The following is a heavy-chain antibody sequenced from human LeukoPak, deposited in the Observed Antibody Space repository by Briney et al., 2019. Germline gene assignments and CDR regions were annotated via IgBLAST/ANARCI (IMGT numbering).Heavy chain of an antibody. D-gene: IGHD6-13*01. Sequence: GGSLRLSCAASGFTFSNYCMSWVRQAPGKGLEWVSAISGSGDSTYYADSVKGRFTISRDNSKYTLSLQMNSLRAEDTAVYYCAKNFAGVTAASLDYWGQGTLVTVSS. CDR2: ISGSGDST. CDR1: GFTFSNYC. J-gene: IGHJ4*02. V-gene: IGHV3-23*01. CDR3: AKNFAGVTAASLDY.